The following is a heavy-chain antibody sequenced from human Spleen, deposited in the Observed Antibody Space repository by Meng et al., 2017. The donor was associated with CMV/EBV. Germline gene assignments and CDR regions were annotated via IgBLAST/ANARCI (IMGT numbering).Heavy chain of an antibody. CDR3: ARVYGSGSYILYYYGMDV. V-gene: IGHV3-23*01. J-gene: IGHJ6*02. D-gene: IGHD3-10*01. Sequence: GGSLRLSCAASGFTFRRYAMNWVRQAPGKGLEWVSTISGGGGNTYYADSVKGRFTISRDNSKNTLYLQMNSLRAEDTAVYYCARVYGSGSYILYYYGMDVWGQGPTVTVSS. CDR2: ISGGGGNT. CDR1: GFTFRRYA.